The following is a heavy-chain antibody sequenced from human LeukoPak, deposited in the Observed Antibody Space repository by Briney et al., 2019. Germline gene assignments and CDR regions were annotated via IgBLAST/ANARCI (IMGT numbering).Heavy chain of an antibody. Sequence: PSETLSLTCAVYGGSFSGHYWSWIRQPPGRGLEWIGSIYYSGSTYYSPSLKSRVTISVDTSKNQFSLKLSSLTAADTAVYYCASKRSGYYSGFFDYWGQGTLVTVSS. D-gene: IGHD3-22*01. CDR1: GGSFSGHY. J-gene: IGHJ4*02. V-gene: IGHV4-34*01. CDR2: IYYSGST. CDR3: ASKRSGYYSGFFDY.